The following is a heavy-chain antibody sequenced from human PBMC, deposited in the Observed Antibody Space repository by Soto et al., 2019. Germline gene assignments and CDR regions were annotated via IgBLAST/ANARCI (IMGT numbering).Heavy chain of an antibody. CDR3: ARRKGAYRDTALDF. Sequence: QVQLQQWGAGLLKPSETLSLTCAVYGGSFSGYFWTWVRQPPGKGLEWIGEIKHSGGTIYNPSFKSRVTISADASRAHFSLNLRSVTAADTAVFYCARRKGAYRDTALDFWGQGTLVTVSS. CDR1: GGSFSGYF. CDR2: IKHSGGT. J-gene: IGHJ4*02. V-gene: IGHV4-34*01. D-gene: IGHD3-16*02.